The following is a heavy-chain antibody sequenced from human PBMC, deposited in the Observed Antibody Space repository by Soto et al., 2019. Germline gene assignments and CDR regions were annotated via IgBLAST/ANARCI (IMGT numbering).Heavy chain of an antibody. V-gene: IGHV4-30-4*01. D-gene: IGHD3-10*01. CDR1: GDSISSGDYY. J-gene: IGHJ3*02. Sequence: PSETLSLTCTVSGDSISSGDYYWSWIRQPPGKGLEWIGCIYYSGNTYYNPSLKRRFSISVDTSKNQFSLQLSSVTVADTAVYFCARRYGLSAFDIGGQPTTDNVSS. CDR3: ARRYGLSAFDI. CDR2: IYYSGNT.